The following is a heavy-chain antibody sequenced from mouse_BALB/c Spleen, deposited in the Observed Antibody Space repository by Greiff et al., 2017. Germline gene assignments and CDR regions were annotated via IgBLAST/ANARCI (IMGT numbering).Heavy chain of an antibody. V-gene: IGHV5-12-2*01. J-gene: IGHJ2*01. CDR2: ISNGGGST. CDR3: ARHDVYYFDY. CDR1: GFTFSSYT. D-gene: IGHD2-3*01. Sequence: EVKLVESGGGLVQPGGSLKLSCAASGFTFSSYTMSWVRQTPEKRLEWVAYISNGGGSTYYPDTVKGRFTISRDNAKNTLYLQMSSLKSEDTAMYYCARHDVYYFDYWGQGTTLTVSS.